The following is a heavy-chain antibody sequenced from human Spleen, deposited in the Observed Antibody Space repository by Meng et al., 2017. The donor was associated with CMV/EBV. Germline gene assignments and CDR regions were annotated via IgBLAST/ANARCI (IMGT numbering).Heavy chain of an antibody. J-gene: IGHJ4*02. CDR3: AGDHYSSSDIGPD. CDR2: IFNSGST. V-gene: IGHV4-4*01. CDR1: GGSIRTSDW. Sequence: VSGGSIRTSDWWSWVRQSPGKGLEWVGGIFNSGSTNYNPSLKSRGTISIDKSKSQFSLKISYVTAADTAVYFCAGDHYSSSDIGPDWGQGTLVTVSS. D-gene: IGHD6-13*01.